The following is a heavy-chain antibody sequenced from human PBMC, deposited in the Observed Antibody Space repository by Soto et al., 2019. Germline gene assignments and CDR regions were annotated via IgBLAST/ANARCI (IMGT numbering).Heavy chain of an antibody. CDR1: GFIFRNAW. D-gene: IGHD4-4*01. Sequence: LVESGGGLVKPGGSIRLSCAASGFIFRNAWMSWVRQAPGKGLEWVGRIKSKSSGGTTDYAAPVEGRVTITRDDAKRILYLQMTRLTVADTAVYFCTSEKGWRQSPLDSWGQGALFTVS. J-gene: IGHJ5*01. V-gene: IGHV3-15*01. CDR3: TSEKGWRQSPLDS. CDR2: IKSKSSGGTT.